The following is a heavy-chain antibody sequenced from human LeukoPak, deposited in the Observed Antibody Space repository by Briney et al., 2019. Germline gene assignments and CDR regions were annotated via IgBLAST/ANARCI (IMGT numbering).Heavy chain of an antibody. V-gene: IGHV3-74*01. D-gene: IGHD2-8*01. CDR1: GLTFTTYW. J-gene: IGHJ6*02. CDR2: IQSDGSAT. Sequence: GGSLRLSCAASGLTFTTYWMHWVRQAPGKGLLWVSRIQSDGSATGYAASVKGRFTISRDNARDTLYLQMNSLRAEDTAVYYCARELDAYDGMDVWGQGTTVTVSS. CDR3: ARELDAYDGMDV.